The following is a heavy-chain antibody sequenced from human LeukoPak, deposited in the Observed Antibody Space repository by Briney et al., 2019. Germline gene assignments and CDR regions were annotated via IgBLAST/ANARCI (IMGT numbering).Heavy chain of an antibody. CDR1: GGSISSYY. Sequence: SETLSLTCTVPGGSISSYYWSWIRQPAGKGLEWIGRIYTSGSTNYNPSLKSRVTMSVDTSKNQFSLKLSSVTAADTAVYYCARAGRGVLSGWYYFDYWGQGTLVTVSS. CDR3: ARAGRGVLSGWYYFDY. D-gene: IGHD6-19*01. V-gene: IGHV4-4*07. J-gene: IGHJ4*02. CDR2: IYTSGST.